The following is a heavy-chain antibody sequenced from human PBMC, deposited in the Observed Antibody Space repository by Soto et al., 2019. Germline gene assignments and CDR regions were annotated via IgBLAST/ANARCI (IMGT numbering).Heavy chain of an antibody. Sequence: PGGSLRLSCTASGFTFSDYYMTWIRQAPGKGLESVSYLSNSGTRMYYADSVKGRFTISRDNAKTSLYLQLNSLRAEDTAVYYCAREYYDVLTDYYRYYYIDVWGKGITVTVSS. CDR1: GFTFSDYY. V-gene: IGHV3-11*01. CDR3: AREYYDVLTDYYRYYYIDV. J-gene: IGHJ6*04. D-gene: IGHD3-9*01. CDR2: LSNSGTRM.